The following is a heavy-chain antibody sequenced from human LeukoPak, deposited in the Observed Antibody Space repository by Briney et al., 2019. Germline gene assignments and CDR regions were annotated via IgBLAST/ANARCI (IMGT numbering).Heavy chain of an antibody. J-gene: IGHJ4*02. V-gene: IGHV3-48*04. CDR2: ISDSSAM. D-gene: IGHD3-22*01. CDR3: ARSADRSGYFREITLYYFDY. CDR1: GFTFSTYS. Sequence: GGSLRLSCAASGFTFSTYSMKWVRQAPGKGLEWVSYISDSSAMYYADSVRGRFTISRDNAKKSLYLQMNGLRAEDTAVYYCARSADRSGYFREITLYYFDYWGQGTLVTVSS.